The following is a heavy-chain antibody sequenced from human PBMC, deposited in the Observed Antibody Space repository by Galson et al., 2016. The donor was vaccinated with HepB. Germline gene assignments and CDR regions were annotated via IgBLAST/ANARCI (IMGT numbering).Heavy chain of an antibody. D-gene: IGHD1-26*01. CDR3: ARGPKSSGSGSYIAFEV. J-gene: IGHJ3*01. V-gene: IGHV4-34*01. CDR1: GGSFSGYY. Sequence: SETLSLTCAVSGGSFSGYYWSWIRQTPGEGLEWIGEINHGGRTNYNPSLKSRVTVSVDTPKKQFSLNLTSATAADTAVYYCARGPKSSGSGSYIAFEVWGQGTMVTVSS. CDR2: INHGGRT.